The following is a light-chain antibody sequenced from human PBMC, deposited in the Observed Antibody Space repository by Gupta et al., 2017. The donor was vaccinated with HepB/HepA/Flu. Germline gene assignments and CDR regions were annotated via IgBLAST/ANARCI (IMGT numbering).Light chain of an antibody. CDR3: QQYNYWWT. CDR2: GAS. Sequence: EIVMTQSPATLSVSPGERVTLSCRASQSAGSHLAWYQQKPGQAPRLLIYGASTRVTGIPVRFSGSGSGTDFTLTISSLQSEDFAVYYCQQYNYWWTFGQGTKVEVK. V-gene: IGKV3-15*01. CDR1: QSAGSH. J-gene: IGKJ1*01.